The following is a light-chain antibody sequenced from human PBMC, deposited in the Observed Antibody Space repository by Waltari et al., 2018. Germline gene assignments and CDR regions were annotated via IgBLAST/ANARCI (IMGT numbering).Light chain of an antibody. J-gene: IGKJ2*01. CDR1: QSVSSD. CDR3: QQRTNWPRNT. V-gene: IGKV3-11*01. Sequence: EIVLTQSPATLSLSPGERATLPCRASQSVSSDLAWYQQKPGQTPRLLIYDASNRATGVPARFSGSGSGTDFTLTISSLEPEDFAVYFCQQRTNWPRNTFGQGTKLEIK. CDR2: DAS.